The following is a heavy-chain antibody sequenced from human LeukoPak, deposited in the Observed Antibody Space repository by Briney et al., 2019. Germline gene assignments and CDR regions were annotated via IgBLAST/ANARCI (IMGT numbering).Heavy chain of an antibody. CDR2: INHSAST. CDR3: ARDRAPYCSSTSCYQGHDY. CDR1: GGSFSGYY. J-gene: IGHJ4*02. Sequence: SETLSLTCAVYGGSFSGYYWSWIRQPPGKGLEWIGEINHSASTNYNPSLKSRVTISVDTSKNQFSLKLSSVTAADTAVYYCARDRAPYCSSTSCYQGHDYWGQGTLVTVSS. D-gene: IGHD2-2*01. V-gene: IGHV4-34*01.